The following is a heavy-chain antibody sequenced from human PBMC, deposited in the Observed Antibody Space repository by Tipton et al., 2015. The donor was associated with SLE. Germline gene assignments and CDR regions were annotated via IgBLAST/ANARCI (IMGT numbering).Heavy chain of an antibody. Sequence: QLVQSGAEVKKPGESLKISCKGSGYSFISYWIGWVRQMPGKGLEWMGIIYPGDSDTRYSPSFQGQVTISADMSISTAYLQWSSLKASDAAMYYCARSVWWLPPDYYYYMDVWGKGTTVTVSS. D-gene: IGHD5-12*01. CDR3: ARSVWWLPPDYYYYMDV. J-gene: IGHJ6*03. V-gene: IGHV5-51*03. CDR1: GYSFISYW. CDR2: IYPGDSDT.